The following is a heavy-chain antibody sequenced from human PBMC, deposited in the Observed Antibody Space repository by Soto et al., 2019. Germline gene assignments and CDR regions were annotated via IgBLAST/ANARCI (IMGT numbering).Heavy chain of an antibody. V-gene: IGHV4-30-4*01. J-gene: IGHJ4*02. CDR3: ARYCSSTSCLQSYY. CDR2: IDYSGNT. D-gene: IGHD2-2*01. CDR1: GGSISSGNYY. Sequence: SETLSLTCTVSGGSISSGNYYCSWIRQPPGKGLEWIGYIDYSGNTFYNPSLKSRITISVDTSKNQFSLKLNSVTAEDTAVYYCARYCSSTSCLQSYYWGQRTPVTVSS.